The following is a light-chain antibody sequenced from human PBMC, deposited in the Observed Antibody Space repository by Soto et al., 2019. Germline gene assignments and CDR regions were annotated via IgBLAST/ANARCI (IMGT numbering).Light chain of an antibody. V-gene: IGKV3D-15*01. CDR2: GAS. CDR1: QSVDSN. J-gene: IGKJ4*01. CDR3: QQYNDWPLT. Sequence: EIVMTQSPATLSVSPGDGATLSCRASQSVDSNLAWYQQKPGQTPRLLIYGASTRPTGIPARFSGSGSGTEFNLTIISLQSEDSAVYYCQQYNDWPLTFGGGTKVEIK.